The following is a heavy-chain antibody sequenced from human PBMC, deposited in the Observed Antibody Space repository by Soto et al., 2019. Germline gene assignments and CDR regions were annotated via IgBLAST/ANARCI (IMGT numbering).Heavy chain of an antibody. CDR1: GGSISGYY. J-gene: IGHJ4*02. CDR3: ARDYASYSSGWELTY. V-gene: IGHV4-59*01. CDR2: IYYTGST. D-gene: IGHD6-19*01. Sequence: SETLSLTCTVSGGSISGYYWSWIRQPPGKRLEWIGYIYYTGSTNYNPSLRSRVTITADKSTSTAYMELSSLRSEDTAVYYCARDYASYSSGWELTYWGQGTLVTVSS.